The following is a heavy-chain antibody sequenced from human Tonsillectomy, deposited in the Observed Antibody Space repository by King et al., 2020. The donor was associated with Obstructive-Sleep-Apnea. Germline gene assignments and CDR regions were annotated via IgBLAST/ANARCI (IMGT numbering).Heavy chain of an antibody. J-gene: IGHJ4*02. V-gene: IGHV3-30*18. Sequence: QLVESGGGVVQPGRSLRLSCAASGFTFSSHVMHWVRQAPGKGLEWVAVISYDGSNKYYAGSVKGRFTISRDNSNNTLYLQMKSLRAEDTAVYYCAKVGYFDWLLFPPYFDYWGQGTLVTVSS. CDR3: AKVGYFDWLLFPPYFDY. D-gene: IGHD3-9*01. CDR1: GFTFSSHV. CDR2: ISYDGSNK.